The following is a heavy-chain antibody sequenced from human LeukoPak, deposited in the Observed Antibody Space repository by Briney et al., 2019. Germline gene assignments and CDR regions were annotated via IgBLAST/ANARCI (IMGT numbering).Heavy chain of an antibody. D-gene: IGHD1-26*01. V-gene: IGHV1-2*06. CDR2: INPNRGGA. Sequence: ASVKVSCKASGYTFTGYYMHWVRQAPGQGLEWMGRINPNRGGANNAQKFQGRITMTRDTSISTAYMELSRLRSDDTAVYYCARVTVGATNDYPSDYWGQGTLVTVSS. CDR1: GYTFTGYY. J-gene: IGHJ4*02. CDR3: ARVTVGATNDYPSDY.